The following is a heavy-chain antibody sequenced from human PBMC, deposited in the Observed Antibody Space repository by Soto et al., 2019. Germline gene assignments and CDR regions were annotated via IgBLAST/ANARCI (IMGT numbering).Heavy chain of an antibody. J-gene: IGHJ4*02. Sequence: GESLKISCKGSGYSFTSYWIGWVRQMPGKGLEWMGIIYPGGSDTRYSPSFQGQVTSSADKSISTAYLQWSSLKASDTAMYYCARNPVPIRDEVDIVATDLDYWGQGTLVTVSS. V-gene: IGHV5-51*01. CDR3: ARNPVPIRDEVDIVATDLDY. D-gene: IGHD5-12*01. CDR1: GYSFTSYW. CDR2: IYPGGSDT.